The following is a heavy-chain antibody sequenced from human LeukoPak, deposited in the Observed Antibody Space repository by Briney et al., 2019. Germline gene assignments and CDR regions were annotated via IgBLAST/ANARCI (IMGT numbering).Heavy chain of an antibody. V-gene: IGHV1-2*02. CDR1: GYXFTGYY. D-gene: IGHD3-22*01. CDR2: INPNSGGT. Sequence: GASVTVSCKASGYXFTGYYIHGVRQAPGQGLEWMGWINPNSGGTNYAQKFQGRVTMTRDTSISTAYMELSRLRSDDTAVYYCARAHYDSSGYVDYWGQGTLVTVSS. CDR3: ARAHYDSSGYVDY. J-gene: IGHJ4*02.